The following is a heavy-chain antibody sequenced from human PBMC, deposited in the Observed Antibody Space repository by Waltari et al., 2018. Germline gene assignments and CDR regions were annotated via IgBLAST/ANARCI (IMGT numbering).Heavy chain of an antibody. CDR3: ARDRYDILTGYLPDAFDI. V-gene: IGHV4-59*11. CDR1: GGSISSHY. J-gene: IGHJ3*02. Sequence: QVQLQESGPGLVKPSETLSLTCTVSGGSISSHYWSWLRQPPGKGLEWIGYIYYSGSTNYNPSLKSRVTISVDTSKNQFSLKLSSVTAADTAVYYCARDRYDILTGYLPDAFDIWGQGTMVTVSS. D-gene: IGHD3-9*01. CDR2: IYYSGST.